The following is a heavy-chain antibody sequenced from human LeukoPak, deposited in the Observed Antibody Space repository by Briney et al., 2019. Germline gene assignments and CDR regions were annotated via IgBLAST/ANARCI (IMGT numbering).Heavy chain of an antibody. CDR1: GGSISSSSYY. CDR2: IYYSGST. D-gene: IGHD3-10*01. V-gene: IGHV4-39*01. J-gene: IGHJ5*02. CDR3: ARLGMVRGVKTFDP. Sequence: PSETLSLTCTVSGGSISSSSYYWGWIRQPPGKGLEWIGSIYYSGSTYYNPSLKSRVTISVDTSKNQFSLKLRSVTAADTAVYYCARLGMVRGVKTFDPWGQGTLVTVSS.